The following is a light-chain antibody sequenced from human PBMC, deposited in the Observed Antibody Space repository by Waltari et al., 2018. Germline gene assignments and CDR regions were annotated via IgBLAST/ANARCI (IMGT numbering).Light chain of an antibody. J-gene: IGKJ1*01. V-gene: IGKV1-5*03. CDR1: QSITNL. CDR2: RAS. CDR3: QQYDNYWT. Sequence: DLQMTQSPSTLSASVGDRVPITCRASQSITNLLAWYQQKPGKAPKLLFYRASNLESGVPSRFSGSGSGTEFTLTISSLQPDDFATYYCQQYDNYWTFGQGTKVEIK.